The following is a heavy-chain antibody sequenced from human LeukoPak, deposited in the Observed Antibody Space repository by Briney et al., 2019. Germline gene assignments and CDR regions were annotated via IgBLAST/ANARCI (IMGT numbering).Heavy chain of an antibody. V-gene: IGHV4-61*02. CDR1: GGSISSGSYY. J-gene: IGHJ3*02. Sequence: SETLSLTCTVSGGSISSGSYYWSWIRQPAGKGLEWIGRIYTSGSTNYNPSLKSRVTISVDTSKNQFSLKLSSVTAADTAVYYCARRNSSSWVPGAFDIWGLGTMVTVSS. CDR2: IYTSGST. D-gene: IGHD6-13*01. CDR3: ARRNSSSWVPGAFDI.